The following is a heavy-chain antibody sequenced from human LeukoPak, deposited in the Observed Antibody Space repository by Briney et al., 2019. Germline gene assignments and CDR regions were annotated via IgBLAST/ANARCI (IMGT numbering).Heavy chain of an antibody. D-gene: IGHD3-9*01. CDR2: INTKTGNP. CDR1: GYTFTTYA. Sequence: ASVKVSCKASGYTFTTYAMNWVRQAPGQGLEWMGWINTKTGNPTYAQGFTGRFVFSLDTSVSTAYLEISSLKAEDTAVYYCARVAVAYYDILTGPTDFSDYWGQGTLVTVSS. J-gene: IGHJ4*02. V-gene: IGHV7-4-1*02. CDR3: ARVAVAYYDILTGPTDFSDY.